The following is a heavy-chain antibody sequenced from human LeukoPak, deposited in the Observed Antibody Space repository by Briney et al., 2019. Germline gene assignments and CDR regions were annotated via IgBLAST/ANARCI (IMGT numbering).Heavy chain of an antibody. Sequence: GGSLRLSCAASGFTVSNNYLSWVRQAPEKGLEWVSVIYTGGSAYYADSVKGRFTISRDSSKNTLYLQMNSLRVEDTAVYYCARDPKVYSSSLYYYFDYWGQGTLVTVSS. CDR1: GFTVSNNY. V-gene: IGHV3-66*01. D-gene: IGHD6-6*01. CDR3: ARDPKVYSSSLYYYFDY. J-gene: IGHJ4*02. CDR2: IYTGGSA.